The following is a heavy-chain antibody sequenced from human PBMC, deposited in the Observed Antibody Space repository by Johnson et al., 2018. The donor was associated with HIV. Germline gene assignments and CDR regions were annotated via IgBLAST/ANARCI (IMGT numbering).Heavy chain of an antibody. V-gene: IGHV3-66*01. CDR3: AKVHSSSSNGFDI. CDR2: IYSGGNT. D-gene: IGHD6-6*01. CDR1: GFTVSSNY. Sequence: VQLVESGGGVVQPGRSLRLSCAASGFTVSSNYMTWVRQAPGKGLEWVSVIYSGGNTYYADSVKGRFTISRDNSTNSLFLQMNSLRGEDTAVYYCAKVHSSSSNGFDIWGQGTMVTVSS. J-gene: IGHJ3*02.